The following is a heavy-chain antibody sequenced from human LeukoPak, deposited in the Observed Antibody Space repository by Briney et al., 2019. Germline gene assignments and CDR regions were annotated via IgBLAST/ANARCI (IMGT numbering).Heavy chain of an antibody. CDR2: IYYSGST. J-gene: IGHJ4*02. Sequence: PSETLSLTCTVSGGAISSYYWSWIRQPPGKGQEWIGYIYYSGSTNYNPSLKSRVTISVDTSKNQFSLKLSSVTAADISVHYCARAEYSSGWYRRYYFDYWGQGTLVTVSS. CDR1: GGAISSYY. D-gene: IGHD6-19*01. V-gene: IGHV4-59*01. CDR3: ARAEYSSGWYRRYYFDY.